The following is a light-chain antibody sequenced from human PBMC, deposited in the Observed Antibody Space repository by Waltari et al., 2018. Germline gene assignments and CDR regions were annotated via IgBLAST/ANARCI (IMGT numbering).Light chain of an antibody. Sequence: ETVMTQSPATLAVSPGESATLSCRATESVGTNFAWYLQKPGQPPRLLIYPASARATGVPNRFSGSGSGTEFTLTISSLQSEDFALYFCQQYNNWPPLTFGGGTKVEMK. CDR3: QQYNNWPPLT. CDR2: PAS. J-gene: IGKJ4*01. V-gene: IGKV3-15*01. CDR1: ESVGTN.